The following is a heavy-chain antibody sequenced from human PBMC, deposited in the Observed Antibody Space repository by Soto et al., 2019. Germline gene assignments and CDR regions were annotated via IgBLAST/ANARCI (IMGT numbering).Heavy chain of an antibody. V-gene: IGHV4-34*01. CDR2: IHFSGHT. J-gene: IGHJ4*02. CDR3: ARGHSKSGYEY. D-gene: IGHD6-13*01. CDR1: VESLSGYY. Sequence: SETLSLTCSFDVESLSGYYWSWIRQSPGKRLEWIGEIHFSGHTQLNPSLKSRLSVSIDTSKKQFSLRLTSVTAADTALYFCARGHSKSGYEYWGQGTLVTVSS.